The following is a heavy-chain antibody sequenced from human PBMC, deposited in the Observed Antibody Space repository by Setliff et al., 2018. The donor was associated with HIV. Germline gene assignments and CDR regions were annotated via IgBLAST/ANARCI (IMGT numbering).Heavy chain of an antibody. D-gene: IGHD4-17*01. V-gene: IGHV4-61*01. J-gene: IGHJ4*02. CDR2: IYYSGST. Sequence: ETLSLTCSVSGGSVGSGSYSWSWIRQSPGKGLEWLGYIYYSGSTTYNPSLRSRVTISIDTSKNQFSLNLRSVTAADTAVYYCARDPPGYGDSKDYWGQGKLVTVSS. CDR3: ARDPPGYGDSKDY. CDR1: GGSVGSGSYS.